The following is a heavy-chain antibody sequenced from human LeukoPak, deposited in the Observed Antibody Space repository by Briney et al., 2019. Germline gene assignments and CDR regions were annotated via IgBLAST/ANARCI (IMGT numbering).Heavy chain of an antibody. J-gene: IGHJ4*02. CDR1: GFTFSSYW. CDR2: IKQDGSEK. D-gene: IGHD4-17*01. Sequence: PGGSLRLSCAASGFTFSSYWMSWVRQAPGKGLEWVANIKQDGSEKYYVDSVKGRFTISRDNAKNSLYLQMNSLRAEDTAVYYCAREGDLYGDYAFDYWGQGTLVTVSS. CDR3: AREGDLYGDYAFDY. V-gene: IGHV3-7*01.